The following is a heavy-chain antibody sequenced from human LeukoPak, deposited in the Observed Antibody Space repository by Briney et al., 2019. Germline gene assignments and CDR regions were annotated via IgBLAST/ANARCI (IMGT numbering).Heavy chain of an antibody. Sequence: SETLSLTCTVSGGSISSSSYYWGWIRQPPGKGLEWIGSIYYSGSTYYNPSLKSRVTISVDTSKNQFSLKLSSVTAADTAVYYCARGSQYYYDSSGYYDWGQGTLVTVSS. V-gene: IGHV4-39*07. CDR3: ARGSQYYYDSSGYYD. J-gene: IGHJ4*02. CDR2: IYYSGST. CDR1: GGSISSSSYY. D-gene: IGHD3-22*01.